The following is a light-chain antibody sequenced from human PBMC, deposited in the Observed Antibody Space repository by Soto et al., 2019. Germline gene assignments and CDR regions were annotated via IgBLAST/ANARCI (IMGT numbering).Light chain of an antibody. J-gene: IGKJ1*01. CDR2: DAS. Sequence: DIQMTQSPSTLSASVGDRVTITCRASQSVSGWLAWYQQKPGKAPKLLIYDASRLHSGVPSRFSGSGSGTDFTLTISSLQPDDFATYYCQQYNSYSTFGQGTKVEIK. CDR3: QQYNSYST. V-gene: IGKV1-5*01. CDR1: QSVSGW.